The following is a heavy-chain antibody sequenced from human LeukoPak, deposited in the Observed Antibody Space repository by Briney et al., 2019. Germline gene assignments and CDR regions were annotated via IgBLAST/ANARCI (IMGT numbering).Heavy chain of an antibody. CDR1: GFTFSSYS. Sequence: GGSLRLSCAASGFTFSSYSMNWVRQAPGKGLEWVSSIVSSSNSIYYTDSVKGRFTNSRDNAKNSLYLQMNSLRAEDTAVYYCARELPTEAFDYWGQGTLVTVSS. D-gene: IGHD1-26*01. J-gene: IGHJ4*02. V-gene: IGHV3-21*01. CDR3: ARELPTEAFDY. CDR2: IVSSSNSI.